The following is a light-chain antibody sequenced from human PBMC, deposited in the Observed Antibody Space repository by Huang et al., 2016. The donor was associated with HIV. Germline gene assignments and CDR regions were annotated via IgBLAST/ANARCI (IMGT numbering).Light chain of an antibody. V-gene: IGKV1-5*01. CDR2: DAS. CDR3: QQYNSYPWT. CDR1: QSINTW. J-gene: IGKJ1*01. Sequence: DIQMTQSPSTLSASVGDRVTITCRASQSINTWLAWYQQKAGKAPKLLIYDASSLESGVPSTFSGSGSGTEFTLTISSLQPDNFATYYCQQYNSYPWTFGQGTKVEIK.